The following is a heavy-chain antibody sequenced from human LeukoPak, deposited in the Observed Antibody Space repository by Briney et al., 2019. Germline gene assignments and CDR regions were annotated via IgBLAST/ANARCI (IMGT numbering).Heavy chain of an antibody. D-gene: IGHD3-3*01. CDR3: AKSVAIYFYYGLDV. CDR2: ISGSGGST. V-gene: IGHV3-23*01. CDR1: GFTFRSYA. J-gene: IGHJ6*02. Sequence: GGSLRLSCAASGFTFRSYAMSWVRQTPGKGLEWVSAISGSGGSTYYADSVKGRSTISRDNSKDTLFLQMNSLRVEDTAPYYCAKSVAIYFYYGLDVWGQGTTVTVSS.